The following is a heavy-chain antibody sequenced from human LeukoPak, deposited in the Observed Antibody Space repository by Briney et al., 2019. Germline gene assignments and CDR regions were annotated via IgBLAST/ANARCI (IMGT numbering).Heavy chain of an antibody. V-gene: IGHV1-2*02. Sequence: GASVEVSCKSSGYTFTGYYMHWVRQAPGQGLEWMGWINPNNGDTKFAQNFQGRVTLTRDMSITTAYMEINRLRSDDTAVYYCARDQIAAPDHFDYWGQGTVVIVST. D-gene: IGHD6-6*01. CDR2: INPNNGDT. CDR3: ARDQIAAPDHFDY. J-gene: IGHJ4*02. CDR1: GYTFTGYY.